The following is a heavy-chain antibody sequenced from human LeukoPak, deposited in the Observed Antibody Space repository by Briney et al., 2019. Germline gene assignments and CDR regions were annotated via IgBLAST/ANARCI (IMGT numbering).Heavy chain of an antibody. J-gene: IGHJ4*02. CDR2: IYWDDDK. Sequence: SGPTLVKPTQTLTLTCTFSGFSLSTSGVGVGWIRQPPGKALEWLALIYWDDDKRYSPALKSRLTITKDTSKNQVVLTMTNMDPVDTATYYCAHSYSSGWYHYFDYWGQGTLVTVSS. CDR3: AHSYSSGWYHYFDY. D-gene: IGHD6-19*01. CDR1: GFSLSTSGVG. V-gene: IGHV2-5*02.